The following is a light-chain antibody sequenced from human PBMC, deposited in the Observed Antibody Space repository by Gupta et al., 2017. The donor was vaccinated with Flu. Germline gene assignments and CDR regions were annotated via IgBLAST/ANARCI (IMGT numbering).Light chain of an antibody. Sequence: QSALTQPASVSGSPGQSIPISCTGTSRDIGGYNYVSWYQQHPGKAPRHMIFQVSNRPSGVATRFSGSKSGNTAALASSRLRADHQADYYASSYTNTYTLVLFGGGTKLTVL. CDR3: SSYTNTYTLVL. CDR2: QVS. CDR1: SRDIGGYNY. J-gene: IGLJ2*01. V-gene: IGLV2-14*01.